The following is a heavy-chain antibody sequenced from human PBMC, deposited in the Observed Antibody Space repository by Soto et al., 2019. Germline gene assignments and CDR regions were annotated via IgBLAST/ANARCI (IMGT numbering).Heavy chain of an antibody. CDR2: MNPNSGNT. V-gene: IGHV1-8*01. Sequence: ASVKVSCKASGYTFTSYDFNWVRQATGQGFEYLGWMNPNSGNTGYVKKFQGRVTMTRDTSMSTAYMELSRLRFEDTAVYYCAGGMKFCDYSRWYHPWGTETLVNVSS. D-gene: IGHD4-17*01. J-gene: IGHJ5*02. CDR1: GYTFTSYD. CDR3: AGGMKFCDYSRWYHP.